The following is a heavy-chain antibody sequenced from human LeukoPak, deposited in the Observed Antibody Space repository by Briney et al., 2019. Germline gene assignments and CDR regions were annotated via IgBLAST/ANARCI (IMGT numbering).Heavy chain of an antibody. Sequence: GGSLRLSCAASGFTFSDYYMSWIRQAPGKGLEWVSYISSSSSTIYYADSVKGRFTISRDNAKNSLYLQMNSLRAEDTAVYYCARDSPRIYYDSSGYPDYWGQGTLVTVSS. CDR1: GFTFSDYY. V-gene: IGHV3-11*04. J-gene: IGHJ4*02. D-gene: IGHD3-22*01. CDR2: ISSSSSTI. CDR3: ARDSPRIYYDSSGYPDY.